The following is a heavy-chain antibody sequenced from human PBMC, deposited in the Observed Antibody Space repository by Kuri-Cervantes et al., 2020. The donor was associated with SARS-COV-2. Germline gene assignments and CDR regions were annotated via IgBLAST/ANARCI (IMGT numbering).Heavy chain of an antibody. D-gene: IGHD3-3*01. CDR1: GFTFSSYA. CDR3: AKDPYYDFWSVYSAYFDY. J-gene: IGHJ4*02. CDR2: ISGSGGST. V-gene: IGHV3-23*01. Sequence: GESLKISCAASGFTFSSYAMRWIRQAPGKGLEWVSVISGSGGSTYYADSVKGRFTISRDNSKNTLYLQMNSLRAEDTAVYYCAKDPYYDFWSVYSAYFDYWGQGTLVTVSS.